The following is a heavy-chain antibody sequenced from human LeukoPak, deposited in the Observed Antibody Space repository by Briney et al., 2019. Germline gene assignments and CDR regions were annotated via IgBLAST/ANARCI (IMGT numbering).Heavy chain of an antibody. CDR2: ISSSSSYI. CDR3: ASFASNLIGLDY. Sequence: GGSLRLSCAASGFTFSSYWISWVRQAPGKGLEWASSISSSSSYIYYADSVKGRFTISRDNAKNSLYLQMNSLRAEDTAVYYCASFASNLIGLDYWGQGTLVTVSS. V-gene: IGHV3-21*01. D-gene: IGHD3-16*02. CDR1: GFTFSSYW. J-gene: IGHJ4*02.